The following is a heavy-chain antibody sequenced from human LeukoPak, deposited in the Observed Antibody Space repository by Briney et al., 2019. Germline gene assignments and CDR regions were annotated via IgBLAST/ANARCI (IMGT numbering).Heavy chain of an antibody. CDR2: ISWNSVGI. J-gene: IGHJ4*02. D-gene: IGHD3-3*01. CDR3: ARSCRSGYYSGFDY. V-gene: IGHV3-9*01. CDR1: GFTFDDYA. Sequence: SLRLSCAASGFTFDDYAMHWVRQAPGKGLEWVSGISWNSVGIGYADSVKGRFTISRDNAKNSLYLQMNSLRAEDTALYYCARSCRSGYYSGFDYWGQGTLVTVSS.